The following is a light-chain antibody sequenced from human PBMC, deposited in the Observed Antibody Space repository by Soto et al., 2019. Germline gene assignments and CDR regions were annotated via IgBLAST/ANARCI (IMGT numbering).Light chain of an antibody. CDR2: ENN. J-gene: IGLJ2*01. CDR1: SSNIGNNY. Sequence: QSVLTQPPSVSAAPGQKVTISCSGSSSNIGNNYVSWYQQLPGTAPKLLIYENNKRPSGIPDRFSGSKSGTSATLGITGLQTGDEADYYCGTWDSSLSVVFGGGTQLTGL. CDR3: GTWDSSLSVV. V-gene: IGLV1-51*02.